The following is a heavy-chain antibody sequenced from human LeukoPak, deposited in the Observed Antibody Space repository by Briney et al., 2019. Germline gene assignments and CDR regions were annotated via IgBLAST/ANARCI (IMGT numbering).Heavy chain of an antibody. D-gene: IGHD6-19*01. J-gene: IGHJ4*02. CDR1: GFTFSTYA. CDR2: IGGGGPTT. CDR3: ARGFLGGTDQYFDS. Sequence: QPGVSLRLSCAASGFTFSTYAMNWVRQAPAKGLEWVSTIGGGGPTTDYADSVKDRFTISRDNSKNTLYLQMNSLRAEDTAVYFCARGFLGGTDQYFDSWGQGTLVTVSS. V-gene: IGHV3-23*01.